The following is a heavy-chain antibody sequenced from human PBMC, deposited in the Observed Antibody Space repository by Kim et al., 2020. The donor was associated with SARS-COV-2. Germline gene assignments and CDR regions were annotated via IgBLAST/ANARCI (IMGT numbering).Heavy chain of an antibody. CDR3: ARDIGSCRRGCIYYYYG. D-gene: IGHD6-19*01. V-gene: IGHV3-30-3*01. J-gene: IGHJ6*01. CDR1: GFTFSSYA. CDR2: ISYDGSNK. Sequence: GGSLRLSCAASGFTFSSYAMHWVRQAPGKGLEWVAVISYDGSNKNYADSVKGRFTISRDNSKNTLYLQMNSLRAEDTALYYCARDIGSCRRGCIYYYYG.